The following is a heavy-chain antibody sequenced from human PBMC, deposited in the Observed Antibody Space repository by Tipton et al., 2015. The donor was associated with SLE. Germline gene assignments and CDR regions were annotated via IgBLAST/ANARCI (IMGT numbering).Heavy chain of an antibody. Sequence: TLSLTCTVSGGSINTFFWSWIRQPPGKGLEWIGYIYYSGSTHYNPSLKSRVTMSVDTSKNQFSLKLTSVTAADTAVYYCARLEDPFGIFGVPKGWFDPWGQGTLVTVSS. D-gene: IGHD3-3*01. CDR2: IYYSGST. CDR1: GGSINTFF. J-gene: IGHJ5*02. V-gene: IGHV4-59*01. CDR3: ARLEDPFGIFGVPKGWFDP.